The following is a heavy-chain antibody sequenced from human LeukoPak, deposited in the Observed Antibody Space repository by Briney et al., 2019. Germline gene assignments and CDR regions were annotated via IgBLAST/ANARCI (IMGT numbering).Heavy chain of an antibody. CDR1: GGSISSYY. CDR3: ARLGDVWYGDAFDI. D-gene: IGHD2-8*01. V-gene: IGHV4-59*01. J-gene: IGHJ3*02. Sequence: SETLSLTCTVSGGSISSYYWSWIQQPPGKGLEWIGYIYYSGSTNYNPSLKSRVTISVDTSKNQFSLKLSSVTAADTAVYYCARLGDVWYGDAFDIWGQGTMVTVSS. CDR2: IYYSGST.